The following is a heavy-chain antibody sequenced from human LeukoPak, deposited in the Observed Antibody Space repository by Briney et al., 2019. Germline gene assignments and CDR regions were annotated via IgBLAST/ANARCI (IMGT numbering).Heavy chain of an antibody. V-gene: IGHV5-51*01. J-gene: IGHJ3*01. Sequence: GEPLKISCKVSGYSFTSYCIGWVRPMPGKGLEWRGITYPGSSGPTYTPSFQGQVTISVDKSINTAYLQWSSLQASDTAMYYCGMSGDRVPLQDDVFDVWGQGTMVTVST. CDR1: GYSFTSYC. D-gene: IGHD1-26*01. CDR2: TYPGSSGP. CDR3: GMSGDRVPLQDDVFDV.